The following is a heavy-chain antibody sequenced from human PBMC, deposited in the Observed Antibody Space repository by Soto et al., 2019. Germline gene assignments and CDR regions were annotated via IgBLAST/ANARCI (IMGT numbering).Heavy chain of an antibody. CDR3: ARHEQYYYQYYGMDV. J-gene: IGHJ6*02. CDR2: IYPGDSDT. Sequence: PGESLKISCKGSGYSFTSYWIGWVRQMPGKGLEWMGIIYPGDSDTRYSPSFQGQVTISADKSISTAYLQWSSLKASDTAIYYCARHEQYYYQYYGMDVWGQGTTVTVSS. CDR1: GYSFTSYW. V-gene: IGHV5-51*01.